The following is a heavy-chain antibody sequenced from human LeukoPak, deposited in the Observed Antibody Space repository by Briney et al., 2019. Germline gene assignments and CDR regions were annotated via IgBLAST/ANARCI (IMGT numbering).Heavy chain of an antibody. CDR1: GGTFSSYA. D-gene: IGHD3-22*01. CDR3: ARGPLITMIVVANPDY. J-gene: IGHJ4*02. CDR2: IIPIFGTA. V-gene: IGHV1-69*13. Sequence: SVKVSCKASGGTFSSYAISWVRQAPGQGLEWMGGIIPIFGTANYAQKFQGRVTITADESTSTAYMELSSLRSEDTAVYYCARGPLITMIVVANPDYWGQGTLVTVSS.